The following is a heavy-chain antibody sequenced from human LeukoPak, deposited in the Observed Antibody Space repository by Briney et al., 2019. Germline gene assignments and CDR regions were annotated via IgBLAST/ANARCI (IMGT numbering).Heavy chain of an antibody. CDR3: ASEVEALLDY. J-gene: IGHJ4*02. D-gene: IGHD5-24*01. CDR1: GFTFSSYA. Sequence: GGSLRLSCAASGFTFSSYAMHWVRQAPGKGLEWVAVISYDGSNKYYADSVKGRFTISRDNSKNTLYLQMNSLRAEDTAVYYCASEVEALLDYWGRGILVTVSS. CDR2: ISYDGSNK. V-gene: IGHV3-30-3*01.